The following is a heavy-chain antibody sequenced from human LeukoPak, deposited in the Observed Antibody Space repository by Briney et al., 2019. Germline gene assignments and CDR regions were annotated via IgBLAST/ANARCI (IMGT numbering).Heavy chain of an antibody. CDR2: INPNSGGT. D-gene: IGHD3/OR15-3a*01. J-gene: IGHJ6*03. V-gene: IGHV1-2*02. CDR3: ARAGLVIQPYYYYYMDV. CDR1: GYTFTGYY. Sequence: ASVKVSCKASGYTFTGYYMHLVRQAPGQGLEWMGWINPNSGGTNYAQKFQGRVTMTRDTSISTAYMELSRLRSDDTAVYYCARAGLVIQPYYYYYMDVWGKGTTVTVSS.